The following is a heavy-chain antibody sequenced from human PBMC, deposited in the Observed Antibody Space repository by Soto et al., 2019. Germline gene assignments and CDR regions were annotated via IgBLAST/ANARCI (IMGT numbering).Heavy chain of an antibody. D-gene: IGHD6-19*01. CDR3: ARDTEYSSGWMDY. CDR2: IIPIPGIA. J-gene: IGHJ4*02. Sequence: QVQLVQSGAEVKKPGSSVRVSCKASGGTFSSYTISWVRQAPGQGLEWMGRIIPIPGIANYAQKFQGRVTITADKSTSTAYMELSSLRSEDTAVYYCARDTEYSSGWMDYWGQGPLVTVSS. V-gene: IGHV1-69*08. CDR1: GGTFSSYT.